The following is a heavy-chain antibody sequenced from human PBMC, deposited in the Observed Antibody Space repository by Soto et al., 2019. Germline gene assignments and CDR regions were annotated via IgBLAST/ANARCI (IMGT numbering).Heavy chain of an antibody. CDR1: GGAISRGAYY. D-gene: IGHD5-12*01. Sequence: QVQLQESGPGLVKPSQTLSLTCTVSGGAISRGAYYWSWIRQHPGKGLEWIGYIDYSGSTYYNPSLKSRVTISVDTSKNQFSLKLRSVMAADTAMYYCARDRKDGYTLPTGWVDPWGQGTLVTVSS. V-gene: IGHV4-31*03. CDR2: IDYSGST. CDR3: ARDRKDGYTLPTGWVDP. J-gene: IGHJ5*02.